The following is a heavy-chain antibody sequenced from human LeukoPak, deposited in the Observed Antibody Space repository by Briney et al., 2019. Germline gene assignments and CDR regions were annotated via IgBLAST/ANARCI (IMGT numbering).Heavy chain of an antibody. Sequence: GGSLRLSCAASGFTFTKFYMNWVRQAPGKGLEWVANINQDGSKKRYADSMKGRFTISRDNAKESLYLQLNSLRAEDTAVYYCAKWGPYCVGDYCPALDSWGPGTLVTVSS. CDR1: GFTFTKFY. CDR3: AKWGPYCVGDYCPALDS. V-gene: IGHV3-7*01. CDR2: INQDGSKK. J-gene: IGHJ5*01. D-gene: IGHD2-21*02.